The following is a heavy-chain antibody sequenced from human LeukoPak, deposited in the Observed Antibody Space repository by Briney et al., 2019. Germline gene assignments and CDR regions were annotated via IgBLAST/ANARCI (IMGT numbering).Heavy chain of an antibody. CDR3: ARGLLGIAAAGTNYYYYMDV. Sequence: ASVNVSCKASGYTFTSYDINWVRQATGQGLEWMGWMNPNSGNTGYAQKFQGRVNMTRNTSISTAYMELSSLRSEDTAVYYCARGLLGIAAAGTNYYYYMDVWGKGTTVTVSS. D-gene: IGHD6-13*01. CDR1: GYTFTSYD. CDR2: MNPNSGNT. J-gene: IGHJ6*03. V-gene: IGHV1-8*01.